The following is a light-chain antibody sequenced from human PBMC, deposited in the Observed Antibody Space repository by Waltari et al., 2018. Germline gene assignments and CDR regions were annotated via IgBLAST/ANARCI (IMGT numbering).Light chain of an antibody. CDR1: QRISTY. J-gene: IGKJ1*01. V-gene: IGKV3-11*01. CDR2: DAS. CDR3: QQRSDLPPIT. Sequence: IVLTQSPATLSLSPGERATLSCRASQRISTYLAWYQPKPGQTPRLLISDASYRATGIPARFSVSGSGTDFTLTISSLEPEDFAVYYCQQRSDLPPITFGQGTKVEI.